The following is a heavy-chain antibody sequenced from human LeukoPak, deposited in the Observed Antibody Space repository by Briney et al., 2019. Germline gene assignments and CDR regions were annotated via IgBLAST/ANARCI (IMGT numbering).Heavy chain of an antibody. D-gene: IGHD2-15*01. J-gene: IGHJ3*02. V-gene: IGHV3-23*01. CDR2: ISGSGGST. CDR1: GFTFSSYA. CDR3: ARNALPYAFDI. Sequence: GGSLRLSCAASGFTFSSYAMSWVRQAPGKGLEWVSLISGSGGSTYYADSVKGRFTISRDNAKNSLFLQMNSLRAEDTAVYYCARNALPYAFDIWGQGTMVTVSS.